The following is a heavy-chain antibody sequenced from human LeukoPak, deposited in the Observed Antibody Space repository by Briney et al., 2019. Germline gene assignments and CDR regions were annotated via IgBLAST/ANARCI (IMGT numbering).Heavy chain of an antibody. CDR3: ARGGTARPLDY. CDR1: GFTFSSYW. CDR2: IKPDGSEK. D-gene: IGHD6-6*01. Sequence: GGSLRLSCAASGFTFSSYWMSWVRQAPGKGLEWVANIKPDGSEKYSVDSVKGRFTISRDNAKNSLYLQMNSLRAEDTAVYYCARGGTARPLDYWGQGTLVTVSS. V-gene: IGHV3-7*04. J-gene: IGHJ4*02.